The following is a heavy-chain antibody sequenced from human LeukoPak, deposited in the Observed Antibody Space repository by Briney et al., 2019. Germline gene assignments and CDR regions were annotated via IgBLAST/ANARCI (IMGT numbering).Heavy chain of an antibody. CDR1: GGSISSSSYY. J-gene: IGHJ4*02. D-gene: IGHD1-26*01. CDR2: IYYSGST. CDR3: AKDRSGSYPSNFDY. Sequence: SETLSLTCTVSGGSISSSSYYWGWIRQPPGKGLEWIGSIYYSGSTYYNPSLKSRVTISVDTSKNQFSLKLSSVTAADTAVYYCAKDRSGSYPSNFDYWGQGTLVTVSS. V-gene: IGHV4-39*07.